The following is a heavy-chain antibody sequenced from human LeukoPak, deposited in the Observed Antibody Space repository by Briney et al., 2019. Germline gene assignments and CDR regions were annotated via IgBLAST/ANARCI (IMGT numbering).Heavy chain of an antibody. CDR1: GYTFTGYY. J-gene: IGHJ6*03. D-gene: IGHD5-18*01. CDR3: ARGIRYSYGYYYYMDV. Sequence: ASVKVSYQASGYTFTGYYRHWVRQAPGQGLDGMGWINPNSGGTDYAQKFQGRVTINRDTSISTAFMELSRLRSDDTAVYYCARGIRYSYGYYYYMDVWGKGTRVTVSS. V-gene: IGHV1-2*02. CDR2: INPNSGGT.